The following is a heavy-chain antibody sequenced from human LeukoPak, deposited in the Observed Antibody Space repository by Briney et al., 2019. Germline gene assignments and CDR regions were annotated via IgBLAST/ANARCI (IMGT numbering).Heavy chain of an antibody. J-gene: IGHJ4*02. D-gene: IGHD5-18*01. CDR3: ARDMTKRGYSYGPPGY. Sequence: LSGGSLRLSCAASGFTFSTYWMSWVRQAPGKGLEWVANIKQDGSEKYYVDSVKGRFTISRDNAKNSLYLQMNSLRAEDTAVYYCARDMTKRGYSYGPPGYWGQGTLVTVSS. V-gene: IGHV3-7*03. CDR2: IKQDGSEK. CDR1: GFTFSTYW.